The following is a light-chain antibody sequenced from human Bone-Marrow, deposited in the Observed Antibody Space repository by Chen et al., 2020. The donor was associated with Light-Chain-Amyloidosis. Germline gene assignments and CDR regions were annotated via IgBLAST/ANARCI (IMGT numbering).Light chain of an antibody. CDR2: GYS. CDR3: QEYATSPLT. V-gene: IGKV3-20*01. J-gene: IGKJ4*01. CDR1: QTISSNY. Sequence: EIVLTQSPGTLSLSPGEGANLSYRASQTISSNYLTWYQQKFGQAPRLLIYGYSSRAAGIPARFTGSGSGTDFTLTINRLEPEDIAMYYCQEYATSPLTFGGGTKVAS.